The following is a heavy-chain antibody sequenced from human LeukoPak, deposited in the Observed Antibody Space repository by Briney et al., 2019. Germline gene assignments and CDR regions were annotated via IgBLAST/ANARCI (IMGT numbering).Heavy chain of an antibody. D-gene: IGHD5-24*01. CDR1: AYTFTIYY. J-gene: IGHJ4*02. V-gene: IGHV1-46*01. Sequence: ASVTVSFTASAYTFTIYYMHWVRHAPRQGLELMGIIYPSGGSTSYAQKFQGRVTMTRDTSTSTVYMELSSLRSEDTAVYYCARDNGDGYNYHFDYWGQGTLVTVSS. CDR2: IYPSGGST. CDR3: ARDNGDGYNYHFDY.